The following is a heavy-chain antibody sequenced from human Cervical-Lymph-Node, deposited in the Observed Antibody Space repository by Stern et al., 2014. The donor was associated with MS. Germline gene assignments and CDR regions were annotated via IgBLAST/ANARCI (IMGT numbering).Heavy chain of an antibody. V-gene: IGHV2-26*01. Sequence: QVTLKESGPVLVKPTETLTLTCPVSGFSLSNAAMGVSWIRQPPGKALECLAHIFSTDETAYTTSLKSRLTISKDTSKSQVVLTMTNVDPVDTATYYCARMREYCSGGICFAGYYDYWGQGTLVTVSS. J-gene: IGHJ4*02. CDR3: ARMREYCSGGICFAGYYDY. D-gene: IGHD2-15*01. CDR2: IFSTDET. CDR1: GFSLSNAAMG.